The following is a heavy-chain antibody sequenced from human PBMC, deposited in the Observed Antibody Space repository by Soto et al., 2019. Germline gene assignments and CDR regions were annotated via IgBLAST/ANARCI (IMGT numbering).Heavy chain of an antibody. CDR1: GGTFSSYA. CDR3: ARVSEPRARGVGNWFDP. D-gene: IGHD3-10*01. CDR2: IIPIFGTA. Sequence: QVQLVQSGAEVKKPGSSVKVSCKASGGTFSSYAISWVRQAPGQGLEWMGGIIPIFGTANYAQKFQGRVTITADESTITAYMELSSLRSEDTAVYYCARVSEPRARGVGNWFDPWGQGTLVTVSS. J-gene: IGHJ5*02. V-gene: IGHV1-69*01.